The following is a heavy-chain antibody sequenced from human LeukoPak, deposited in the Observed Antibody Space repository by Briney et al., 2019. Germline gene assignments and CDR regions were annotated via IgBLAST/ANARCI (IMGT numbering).Heavy chain of an antibody. CDR3: ATLTEDYYFDY. V-gene: IGHV4-4*02. D-gene: IGHD1-14*01. J-gene: IGHJ4*02. CDR1: GGSISSNNW. Sequence: SETLSLTCAVSGGSISSNNWWSWVRQPPGKGLEWIGEVYHSGSTNYNPSLKSRVTISVDKSQNQFSLKLSSMTAADTAVYYSATLTEDYYFDYWGQGTLVTVSS. CDR2: VYHSGST.